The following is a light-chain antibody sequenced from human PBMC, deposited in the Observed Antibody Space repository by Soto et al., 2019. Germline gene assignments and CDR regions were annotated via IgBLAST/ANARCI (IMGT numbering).Light chain of an antibody. CDR1: SSDVGAYDY. CDR3: SSFAGSNNLHYV. CDR2: EIN. Sequence: QSVLTQPPSASGSPGQSVTISCTGTSSDVGAYDYVSWYQQHPGKAPKLMIYEINKRPSGVPDRFSGSKSGNTASLTVSGLQAEDEADYYCSSFAGSNNLHYVFGNRTKVT. V-gene: IGLV2-8*01. J-gene: IGLJ1*01.